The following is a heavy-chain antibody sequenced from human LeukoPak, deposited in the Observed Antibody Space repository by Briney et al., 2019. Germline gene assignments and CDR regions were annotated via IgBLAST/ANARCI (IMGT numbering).Heavy chain of an antibody. CDR3: ARRTRGSSGGYFDY. CDR2: LRNDGRSK. CDR1: GFSFSNYD. D-gene: IGHD1-26*01. Sequence: GGSLRLSCAASGFSFSNYDMHWLRQAPGKGREGVAFLRNDGRSKYYSDSVKGRFTISRDNSKNTLHVQMNSLRAEDTAVYYCARRTRGSSGGYFDYWGQGTLVAVYS. V-gene: IGHV3-30*02. J-gene: IGHJ4*02.